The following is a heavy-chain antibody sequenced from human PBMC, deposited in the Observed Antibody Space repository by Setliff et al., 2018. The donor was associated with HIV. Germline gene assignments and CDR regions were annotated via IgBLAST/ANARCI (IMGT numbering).Heavy chain of an antibody. CDR3: ARYYYDRSGTLYAFDI. V-gene: IGHV4-4*02. D-gene: IGHD3-22*01. CDR2: IYHSGST. J-gene: IGHJ3*02. CDR1: GFTFINYAM. Sequence: PSETLRLSCVASGFTFINYAMSWVRQPPGKGREWIGEIYHSGSTNYNPSLKSRVTISIDKSKNQFSLKLSSVTAADTAVYYCARYYYDRSGTLYAFDIWGQGTMVTVSS.